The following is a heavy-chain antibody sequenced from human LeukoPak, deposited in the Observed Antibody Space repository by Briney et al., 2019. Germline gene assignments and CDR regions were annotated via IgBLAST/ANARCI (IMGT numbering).Heavy chain of an antibody. CDR3: AKDNDSSGYYDY. J-gene: IGHJ4*02. D-gene: IGHD3-22*01. Sequence: GGSLRLSCAASGFTFSSYAMSWVRQAPGKGLEWVSAISGSGGSTYYADSVKGRFTISRDNSKNTLYLQMNRLRGEDTAVYYCAKDNDSSGYYDYWGQGTLVSVSS. CDR1: GFTFSSYA. V-gene: IGHV3-23*01. CDR2: ISGSGGST.